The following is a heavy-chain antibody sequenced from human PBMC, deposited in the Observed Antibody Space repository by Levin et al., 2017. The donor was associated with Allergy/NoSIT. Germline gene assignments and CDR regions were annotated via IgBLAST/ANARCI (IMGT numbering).Heavy chain of an antibody. CDR2: IIPIFGTA. Sequence: KISCKASGGTFSSYAISWVRQAPGQGLEWMGGIIPIFGTANYAQKFQGRVTITADKSTSTAYMELSSLRSEDTAVYYCARDLGDSSGHWGQGTLVTVSS. J-gene: IGHJ4*02. CDR3: ARDLGDSSGH. V-gene: IGHV1-69*06. D-gene: IGHD3-22*01. CDR1: GGTFSSYA.